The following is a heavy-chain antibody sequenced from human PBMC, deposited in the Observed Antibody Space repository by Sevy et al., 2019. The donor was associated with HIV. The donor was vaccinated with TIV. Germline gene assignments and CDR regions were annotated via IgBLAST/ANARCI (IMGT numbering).Heavy chain of an antibody. CDR1: AFTFSSYG. V-gene: IGHV3-33*01. CDR2: IWYDGSNK. CDR3: ARGRLIVATTKGPDAFDI. D-gene: IGHD5-12*01. J-gene: IGHJ3*02. Sequence: GGSLRLSCAASAFTFSSYGMHWVRQAPGKGLEWVAVIWYDGSNKYYADSVKGRFTISRDNSKNTLYLQMNSLRAEDTAVYYCARGRLIVATTKGPDAFDIWGQGTMVTVSS.